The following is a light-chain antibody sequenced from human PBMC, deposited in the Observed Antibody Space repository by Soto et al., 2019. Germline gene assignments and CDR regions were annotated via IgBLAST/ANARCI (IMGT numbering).Light chain of an antibody. CDR3: QQYNSYPWT. CDR2: DAS. Sequence: DIQMTQSPSTLSASVGDRVTITCRASQSSSTWLAWYQQTPGKAPKLLIYDASSLESGVPSSFSGSGSGTEFTLTISSLQPDDFATYYCQQYNSYPWTFGQGTKVEIK. J-gene: IGKJ1*01. CDR1: QSSSTW. V-gene: IGKV1-5*01.